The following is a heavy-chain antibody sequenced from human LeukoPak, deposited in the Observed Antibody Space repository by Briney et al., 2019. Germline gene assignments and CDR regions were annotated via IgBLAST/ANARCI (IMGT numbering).Heavy chain of an antibody. J-gene: IGHJ4*02. CDR1: GGSISSYY. CDR2: MSTSGNT. CDR3: ASDAFYDSGGYYYY. D-gene: IGHD3-22*01. Sequence: SETLSLTCPVSGGSISSYYWSWIRQPAGKGLEWIGRMSTSGNTDYNPYIKSRVTMSVDMSKKQFSLKLSSVTAADTAVYYCASDAFYDSGGYYYYWGQGTLVTVSS. V-gene: IGHV4-4*07.